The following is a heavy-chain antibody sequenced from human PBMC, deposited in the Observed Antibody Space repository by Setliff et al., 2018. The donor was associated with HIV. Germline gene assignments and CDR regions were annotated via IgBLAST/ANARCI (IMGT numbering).Heavy chain of an antibody. D-gene: IGHD5-12*01. Sequence: SETLSLTCTVSGGSISSNSYYWGWIRQHPGKGLEWIGSIYYSGSTYYNPSLKSRVTISVATSKNQFSLKLSSVTAADTAVYYCARQGGYSGYGFYYYYYYMDVWGKGTTVTVSS. CDR3: ARQGGYSGYGFYYYYYYMDV. J-gene: IGHJ6*03. V-gene: IGHV4-39*01. CDR2: IYYSGST. CDR1: GGSISSNSYY.